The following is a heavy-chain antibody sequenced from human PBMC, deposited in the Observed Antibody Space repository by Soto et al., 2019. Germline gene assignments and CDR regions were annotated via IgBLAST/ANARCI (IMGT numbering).Heavy chain of an antibody. D-gene: IGHD1-26*01. V-gene: IGHV1-69*13. CDR1: GCTFSSYA. CDR3: ARGSGTGLVVGPKCWFDP. CDR2: IIPIFGTA. J-gene: IGHJ5*02. Sequence: SVKVSCKASGCTFSSYAISCVRQAPGQGLEWMGGIIPIFGTANYAQKFQGRVTITADESTSTAYMELSSLRSEDTAVYYCARGSGTGLVVGPKCWFDPWGQGTLVTVSS.